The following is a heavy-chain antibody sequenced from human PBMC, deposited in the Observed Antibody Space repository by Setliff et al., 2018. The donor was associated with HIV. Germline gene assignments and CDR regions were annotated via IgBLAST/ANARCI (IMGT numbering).Heavy chain of an antibody. CDR3: ARDRSKYGTGSSAYDWFDP. D-gene: IGHD3-16*01. CDR2: IFGSGTT. CDR1: TDSISNFH. Sequence: SLTCSVSTDSISNFHWSWMRQPAGKGLEWIGRIFGSGTTHYNPSLKSRVTMSIDTSKNQFSLKLNSVTAADTAVYFCARDRSKYGTGSSAYDWFDPWGLGTLVTVSS. V-gene: IGHV4-4*07. J-gene: IGHJ5*02.